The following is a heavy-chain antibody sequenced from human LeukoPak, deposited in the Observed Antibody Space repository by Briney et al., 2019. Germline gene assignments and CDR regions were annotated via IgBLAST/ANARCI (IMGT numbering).Heavy chain of an antibody. Sequence: ASVKVSCKASGYTFTSYGISWVRQAPGQGLEWMGWISAYNGNTNYAQKLQGRVTMTTDTSTSTAYMELRSLRSDDTAVYYCARDRGGYDKLSGAFDIWGQGTMVTVSS. CDR3: ARDRGGYDKLSGAFDI. V-gene: IGHV1-18*01. CDR2: ISAYNGNT. J-gene: IGHJ3*02. D-gene: IGHD5-12*01. CDR1: GYTFTSYG.